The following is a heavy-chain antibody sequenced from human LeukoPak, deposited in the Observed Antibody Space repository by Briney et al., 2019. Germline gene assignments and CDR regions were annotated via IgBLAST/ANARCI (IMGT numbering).Heavy chain of an antibody. D-gene: IGHD2-2*01. J-gene: IGHJ6*04. CDR3: AKGSRGQGIVVVPAALDV. CDR1: GFTFSSYG. CDR2: IRYDGSNK. V-gene: IGHV3-30*02. Sequence: TGGSLRLSCAASGFTFSSYGMHWVRQAPGKGLEWVAFIRYDGSNKYYADSVKGRFTISRDNSKNTLYPQMNSLRAEDTAVYYCAKGSRGQGIVVVPAALDVWGKGTTVTVSS.